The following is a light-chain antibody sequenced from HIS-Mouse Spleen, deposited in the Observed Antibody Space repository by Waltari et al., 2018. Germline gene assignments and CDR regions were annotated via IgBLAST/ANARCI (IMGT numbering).Light chain of an antibody. CDR1: SSNIGSNY. J-gene: IGLJ2*01. CDR2: RNN. CDR3: AAWDDSLSGV. Sequence: QSVLTQPPSASGTPGQRVTISCSGRSSNIGSNYVYWYQQLPGTAPKLLIYRNNQRHSGVPDRFSGSKSGTSASLAISGLRSEDEADYYCAAWDDSLSGVFGGGTKLTVL. V-gene: IGLV1-47*01.